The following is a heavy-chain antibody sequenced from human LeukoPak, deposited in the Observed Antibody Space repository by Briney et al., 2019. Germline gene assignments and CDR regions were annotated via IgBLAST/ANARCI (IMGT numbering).Heavy chain of an antibody. V-gene: IGHV3-74*01. CDR3: ARWGLGKGNAFDI. CDR1: GFTFSGYW. D-gene: IGHD3-16*01. CDR2: INSDGSST. Sequence: GGSLRLSCAASGFTFSGYWMHWVRQAPGKGLVWVSRINSDGSSTSYADSVKGRFTISRDNAKNTLYLQMNSLRAEDTAVYYCARWGLGKGNAFDIWGQGTMVTVSS. J-gene: IGHJ3*02.